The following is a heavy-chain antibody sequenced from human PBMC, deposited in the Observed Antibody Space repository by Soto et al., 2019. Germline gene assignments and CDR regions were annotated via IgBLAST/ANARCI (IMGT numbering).Heavy chain of an antibody. V-gene: IGHV4-59*08. J-gene: IGHJ6*03. CDR1: GGSISSYY. D-gene: IGHD3-3*01. Sequence: PSETLSLTCTVSGGSISSYYWSWIRQPPGKGLEWIGYIYYSGSTNYNPSLKSRVTISVDTSKNQFSLKLSSVTAADTAVYYCARSPNYDFWSGYPYYYYYMDVSGKGTTVTVSS. CDR3: ARSPNYDFWSGYPYYYYYMDV. CDR2: IYYSGST.